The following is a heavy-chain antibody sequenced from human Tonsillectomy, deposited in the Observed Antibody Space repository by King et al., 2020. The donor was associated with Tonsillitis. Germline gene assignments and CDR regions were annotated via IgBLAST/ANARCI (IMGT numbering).Heavy chain of an antibody. CDR3: ARGVRYYYYYGMDV. D-gene: IGHD1-1*01. Sequence: VQLPQWGAGLLKPSETLSLTCAVYGGSFSGYYWSWIRQPPGKGLEWIGEINHSGSTNYNPSLKSRVTISVDTSKNQFSLKLSSVTAADTAVYYGARGVRYYYYYGMDVWGQGTTVTVSS. V-gene: IGHV4-34*01. J-gene: IGHJ6*02. CDR2: INHSGST. CDR1: GGSFSGYY.